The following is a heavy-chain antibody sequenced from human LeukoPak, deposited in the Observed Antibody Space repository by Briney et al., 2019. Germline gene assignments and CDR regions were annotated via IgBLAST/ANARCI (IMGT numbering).Heavy chain of an antibody. D-gene: IGHD3-16*01. CDR1: GFTFSSYS. Sequence: PGGSLRLSCAASGFTFSSYSMNWVRQAPGKGLEWLSYISSTSSAIYYADSRKGRFTISRDNAKNSLYLQMDSLRAEDTAVYYCARVIGSYGDSAYWGQGTLVTVSS. J-gene: IGHJ4*02. V-gene: IGHV3-48*04. CDR2: ISSTSSAI. CDR3: ARVIGSYGDSAY.